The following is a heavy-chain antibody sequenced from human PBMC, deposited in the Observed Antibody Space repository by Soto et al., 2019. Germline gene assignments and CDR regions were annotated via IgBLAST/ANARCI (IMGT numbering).Heavy chain of an antibody. Sequence: QVQLVQSGAEVKKPGSSVKVSCKASGGTFSSYAISWVRQAPGQGLEWMGGIIPISDTTNYAQKFQGRVTINPDESTSTAYMELSSLRSEDTAVYYCARSQGSSTSLEIYYYYYYGMDVWGQGTKVTVSS. CDR1: GGTFSSYA. J-gene: IGHJ6*02. CDR3: ARSQGSSTSLEIYYYYYYGMDV. V-gene: IGHV1-69*01. CDR2: IIPISDTT. D-gene: IGHD2-2*01.